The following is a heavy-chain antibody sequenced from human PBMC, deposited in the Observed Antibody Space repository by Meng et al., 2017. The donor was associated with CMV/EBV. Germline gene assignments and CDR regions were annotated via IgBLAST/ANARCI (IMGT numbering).Heavy chain of an antibody. CDR1: GFTFSSYA. J-gene: IGHJ1*01. CDR2: IPYDGSNK. Sequence: GESLKISCAASGFTFSSYAMHWVRQAPGKGLEWVAVIPYDGSNKYYADSVKGRFTISRDNSKNTLYLQMNSLRAEDTAVYYCARDRLYCSSTSCYFQHWGQGTLVTVSS. CDR3: ARDRLYCSSTSCYFQH. V-gene: IGHV3-30*04. D-gene: IGHD2-2*01.